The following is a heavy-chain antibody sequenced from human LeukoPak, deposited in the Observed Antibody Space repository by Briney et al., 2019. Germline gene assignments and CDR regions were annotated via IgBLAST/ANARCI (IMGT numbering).Heavy chain of an antibody. J-gene: IGHJ4*02. CDR2: INDSGST. CDR1: GGSFSGYY. CDR3: ARVIDYDISCYYLGY. Sequence: SETLSLTCAVYGGSFSGYYWSWIRQPPGKGLEWIGEINDSGSTSCNPSLKSRVSISVDTSKNQFSLKLSSVTAADTAVYYCARVIDYDISCYYLGYWGQGSRVTVSS. D-gene: IGHD3-22*01. V-gene: IGHV4-34*01.